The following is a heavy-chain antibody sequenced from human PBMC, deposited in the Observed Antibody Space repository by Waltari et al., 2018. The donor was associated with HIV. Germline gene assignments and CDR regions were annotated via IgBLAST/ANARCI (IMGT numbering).Heavy chain of an antibody. CDR2: IHSPGRT. CDR3: ARGIFGGNPGY. CDR1: GGSITTYL. J-gene: IGHJ4*02. V-gene: IGHV4-59*01. Sequence: QLQLRESGPRLVKPLETLALNCSVSGGSITTYLWNWYRQPPGKGLEWIGYIHSPGRTNYTPSLKSRVTISVDTSKTVFSLQLKSVTAADTAIYYCARGIFGGNPGYWGRGTLITVS. D-gene: IGHD2-15*01.